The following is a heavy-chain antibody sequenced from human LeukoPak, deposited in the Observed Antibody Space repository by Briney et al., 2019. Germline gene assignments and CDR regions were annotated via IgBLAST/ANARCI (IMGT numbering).Heavy chain of an antibody. CDR3: ARHGRGYSYGYISGDY. CDR1: GGSISSYY. D-gene: IGHD5-18*01. V-gene: IGHV4-59*05. Sequence: SETLSLTCTVSGGSISSYYWSWIRQPPGKGLEGIGSIYYSGSTYYNPSLKSRVTISVDTSKNQFSLKLSSVTAADTAVYYCARHGRGYSYGYISGDYWGQGTLVTVSS. J-gene: IGHJ4*02. CDR2: IYYSGST.